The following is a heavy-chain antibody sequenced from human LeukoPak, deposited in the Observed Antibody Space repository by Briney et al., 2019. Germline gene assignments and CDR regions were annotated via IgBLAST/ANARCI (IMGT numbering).Heavy chain of an antibody. CDR3: ARQGRVFYDSSKWEFDY. Sequence: PSETLSLTCTVSGGSISSYYWSWIRQPPGKGLEWIGYIYYSGSTNYNPSLKSRVTISVDTSKNQFSLKLSSVTAADTAVYYCARQGRVFYDSSKWEFDYWGQGTLVTVSS. J-gene: IGHJ4*02. V-gene: IGHV4-59*01. D-gene: IGHD3-22*01. CDR1: GGSISSYY. CDR2: IYYSGST.